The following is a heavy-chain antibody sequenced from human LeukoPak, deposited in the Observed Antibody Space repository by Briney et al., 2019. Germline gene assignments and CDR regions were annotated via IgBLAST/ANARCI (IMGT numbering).Heavy chain of an antibody. D-gene: IGHD3-16*02. CDR2: ISSSGSTI. CDR1: GFTFSSYE. Sequence: PGGSLRLSCAASGFTFSSYEMNWVRQAPGKGLEWVSYISSSGSTIYYADSVKGRFTISRDNAKNSLYLQMNSLRAEDTAVYYCARGWDDYVWGSYRYTGGISYWGQGTLVTVSS. V-gene: IGHV3-48*03. CDR3: ARGWDDYVWGSYRYTGGISY. J-gene: IGHJ4*02.